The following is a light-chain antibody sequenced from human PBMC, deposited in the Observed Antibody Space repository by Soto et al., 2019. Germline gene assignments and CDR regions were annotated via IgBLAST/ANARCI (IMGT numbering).Light chain of an antibody. CDR3: QQYGSSPS. Sequence: EIVLTQSPATLSLSPGERATLPCRASQSVGSSYLAWYQQKPGQAPRPLIYGASSRATGIPDRFSGSGSGTDFTLTISRLEPEDFAVYYCQQYGSSPSFGGGTKVEIK. V-gene: IGKV3-20*01. CDR1: QSVGSSY. CDR2: GAS. J-gene: IGKJ4*01.